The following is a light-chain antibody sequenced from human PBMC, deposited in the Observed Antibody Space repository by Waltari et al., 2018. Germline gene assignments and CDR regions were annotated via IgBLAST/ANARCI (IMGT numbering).Light chain of an antibody. CDR2: GSS. J-gene: IGKJ1*01. Sequence: EIVMTQSPATLSVSPGERATLSCRARQSVSRNLAWYQQKPGQAPRLLIYGSSTRATGIPARFSGSGSGTEFTLTISGLQSEDSAVYYCQQYNDWPRTFGLGTRVEIE. CDR1: QSVSRN. CDR3: QQYNDWPRT. V-gene: IGKV3-15*01.